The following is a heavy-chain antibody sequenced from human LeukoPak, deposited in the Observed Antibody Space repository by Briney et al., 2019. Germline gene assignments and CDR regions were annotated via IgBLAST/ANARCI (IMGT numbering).Heavy chain of an antibody. CDR2: ISWNSGSI. V-gene: IGHV3-9*01. Sequence: GGSLRLSCAASGFTFDDYAMHWVRQAPGKGLEWVSGISWNSGSIGYADSVKGRFTISRDNAKNSLYLQMNSLRAEDTALYYCAKERLRYCSGGSCYGYYYYYYMDVWGKGTTVTISS. CDR1: GFTFDDYA. CDR3: AKERLRYCSGGSCYGYYYYYYMDV. D-gene: IGHD2-15*01. J-gene: IGHJ6*03.